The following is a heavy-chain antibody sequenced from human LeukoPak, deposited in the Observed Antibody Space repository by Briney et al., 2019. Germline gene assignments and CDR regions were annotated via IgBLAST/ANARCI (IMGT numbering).Heavy chain of an antibody. Sequence: GGSLRLSCAASGFTFNNYAMSWVRQAPGKGLEWVSTISGNAGSTYYADSVKGRFTISRDNSKTTLFLQMSSLRAEDTAVYYCAKTPVVVTAASADWFDPWGQGTLVTVSS. CDR3: AKTPVVVTAASADWFDP. CDR2: ISGNAGST. J-gene: IGHJ5*02. V-gene: IGHV3-23*01. CDR1: GFTFNNYA. D-gene: IGHD2-2*01.